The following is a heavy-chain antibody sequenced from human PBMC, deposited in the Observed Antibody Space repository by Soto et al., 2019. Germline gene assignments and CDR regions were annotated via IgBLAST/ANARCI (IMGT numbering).Heavy chain of an antibody. CDR2: ISSSSSYI. J-gene: IGHJ6*02. Sequence: EVQLVESGGGLVKPGGSLRLSCAASGFTFSSYSMNWVRQAPGKGLEWVSSISSSSSYIYYADSVKGRFTISRDNAKNSLYLQMNSLRAEDTAVYYCARDLVTQWLVEVDYYYGMDVWGQGTTVTVSS. CDR1: GFTFSSYS. V-gene: IGHV3-21*01. CDR3: ARDLVTQWLVEVDYYYGMDV. D-gene: IGHD6-19*01.